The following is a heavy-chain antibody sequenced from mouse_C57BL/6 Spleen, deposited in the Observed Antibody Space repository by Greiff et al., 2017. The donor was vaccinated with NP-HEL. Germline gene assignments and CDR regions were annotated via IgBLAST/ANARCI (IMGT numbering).Heavy chain of an antibody. D-gene: IGHD1-1*01. Sequence: QVQLKESGPELVKPGASVKISCKASGYAFSSSWMNWVKQRPGKGLEWIGRIYPGDGDTNYNGKFKGKATLTADKSSSTAYMQLSSLTSEDSAVYFCARILGSSYEWYFDVWGTGTTVTVSS. CDR2: IYPGDGDT. CDR1: GYAFSSSW. CDR3: ARILGSSYEWYFDV. V-gene: IGHV1-82*01. J-gene: IGHJ1*03.